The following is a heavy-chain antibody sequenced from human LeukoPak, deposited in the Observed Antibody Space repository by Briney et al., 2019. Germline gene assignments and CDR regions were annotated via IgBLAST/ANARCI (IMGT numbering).Heavy chain of an antibody. D-gene: IGHD6-19*01. Sequence: PSETLSLTCTVSGGSITTYYWSWIRQPPGKGLEWIGYIYYSGSTNYNPSLKSRVTISVDTSKNQFSLKLSSVTAADTAVYYCARVNGYTSGWSLFDYWGQGTLVTVSS. CDR3: ARVNGYTSGWSLFDY. J-gene: IGHJ4*02. CDR1: GGSITTYY. CDR2: IYYSGST. V-gene: IGHV4-59*01.